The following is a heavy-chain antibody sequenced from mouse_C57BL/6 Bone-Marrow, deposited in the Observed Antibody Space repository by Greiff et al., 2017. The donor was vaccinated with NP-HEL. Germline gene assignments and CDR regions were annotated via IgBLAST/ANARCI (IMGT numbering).Heavy chain of an antibody. D-gene: IGHD2-4*01. Sequence: EVKVVESGGGLVQPGGSLSLSCAASGFTFTDYYMSWVRQPPGKALEWLVFIRNKANGYTTEYSASVKGRFTISRDNSQSILYLQMNALIAEDSATYYCAKSLYSEYADATFYAMDYGGQGNSDTVSS. V-gene: IGHV7-3*01. J-gene: IGHJ4*01. CDR2: IRNKANGYTT. CDR1: GFTFTDYY. CDR3: AKSLYSEYADATFYAMDY.